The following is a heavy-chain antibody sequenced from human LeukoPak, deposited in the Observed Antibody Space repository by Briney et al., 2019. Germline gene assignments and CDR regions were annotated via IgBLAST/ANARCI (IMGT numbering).Heavy chain of an antibody. CDR2: IYLGDSDA. CDR1: GYTFTRHW. CDR3: ARHKERGCGGDCYHYDAFDI. V-gene: IGHV5-51*01. D-gene: IGHD2-21*02. Sequence: GESLKISCKGSGYTFTRHWIGWVRQMPGKGLEYMAIIYLGDSDARYSPSFQGQVTISAGKSISTAYLQWSSLKASDTAMYYCARHKERGCGGDCYHYDAFDIWGQGTMVTVSS. J-gene: IGHJ3*02.